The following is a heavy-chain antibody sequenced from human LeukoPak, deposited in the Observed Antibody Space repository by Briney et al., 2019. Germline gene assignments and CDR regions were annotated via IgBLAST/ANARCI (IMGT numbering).Heavy chain of an antibody. Sequence: GASVKVSCKASGYTFTGYYMHWVRQAPGQGLEWMGWINPNSGGTNYAQKFQGRVTMTRDTSISTAYMELSRLRSDDTAVYYCALEMATFRAGAFDIWGQGTMVTVSS. CDR1: GYTFTGYY. V-gene: IGHV1-2*02. CDR2: INPNSGGT. J-gene: IGHJ3*02. D-gene: IGHD5-24*01. CDR3: ALEMATFRAGAFDI.